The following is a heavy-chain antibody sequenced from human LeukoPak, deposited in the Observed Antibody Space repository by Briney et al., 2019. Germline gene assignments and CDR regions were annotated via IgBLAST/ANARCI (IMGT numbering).Heavy chain of an antibody. Sequence: GGSLRLSCSASGFTLSNYWIHWVRQAPGKGLVWVSRISTDGSSTNYADFVRGRFTVSRDSAKNTLYLQMNSLRVEDTAVYYCARVIGWDEPFDLWGHGTLVTVSS. V-gene: IGHV3-74*01. CDR2: ISTDGSST. CDR1: GFTLSNYW. D-gene: IGHD1-26*01. J-gene: IGHJ3*01. CDR3: ARVIGWDEPFDL.